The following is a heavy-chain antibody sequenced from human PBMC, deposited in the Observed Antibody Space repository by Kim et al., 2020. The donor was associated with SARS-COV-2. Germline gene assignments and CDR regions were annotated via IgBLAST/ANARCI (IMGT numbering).Heavy chain of an antibody. Sequence: RFTISRDNSKNTLYLQMNSLRAEDTAVYYCARDIVLRYGYFGYYYYGMDVWGQGTTVTVSS. V-gene: IGHV3-30*01. CDR3: ARDIVLRYGYFGYYYYGMDV. D-gene: IGHD5-18*01. J-gene: IGHJ6*02.